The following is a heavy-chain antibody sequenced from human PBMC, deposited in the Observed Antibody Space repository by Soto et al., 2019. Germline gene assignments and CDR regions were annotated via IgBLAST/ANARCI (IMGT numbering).Heavy chain of an antibody. CDR3: ARGGYCSSTSCYLGGPDPYYYYYGMDV. CDR2: INHSGST. Sequence: SETLSLTCAVYGGSFSGYYWSWIRQPPGKGLEWIGEINHSGSTNYNPSLKSRVTISVDTSKNQFSLKLSSVTAADTAVYYCARGGYCSSTSCYLGGPDPYYYYYGMDVWGQGTTVTVSS. V-gene: IGHV4-34*01. J-gene: IGHJ6*02. CDR1: GGSFSGYY. D-gene: IGHD2-2*01.